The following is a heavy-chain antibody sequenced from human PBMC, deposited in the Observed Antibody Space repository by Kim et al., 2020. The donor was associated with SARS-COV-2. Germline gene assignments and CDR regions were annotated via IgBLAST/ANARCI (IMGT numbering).Heavy chain of an antibody. J-gene: IGHJ4*02. V-gene: IGHV3-23*01. Sequence: GGSLRLSCAASGFTFSSYAMSWVRQAPGKGLEWVSAISSSGGSTYYADSVKGRFTISRDNSKNTLYLQMNGLRAEDTAVYYCAKGGVVTARPLDYWGQGTLVTVSS. D-gene: IGHD2-21*02. CDR2: ISSSGGST. CDR1: GFTFSSYA. CDR3: AKGGVVTARPLDY.